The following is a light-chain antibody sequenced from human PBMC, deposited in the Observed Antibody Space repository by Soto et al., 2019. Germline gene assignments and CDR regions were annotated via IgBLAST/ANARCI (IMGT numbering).Light chain of an antibody. CDR2: DNN. J-gene: IGLJ3*02. CDR3: QSYDSSLSASV. CDR1: SSNIGGGYE. V-gene: IGLV1-40*01. Sequence: QSVLTQAPSVSGAPGQRITISCAGSSSNIGGGYEVHWYQQLPGTAPKLLIYDNNHRPSGVPDRFSGSKSGTSASLAITGLQAEDEADYYCQSYDSSLSASVFGGGTKLPVL.